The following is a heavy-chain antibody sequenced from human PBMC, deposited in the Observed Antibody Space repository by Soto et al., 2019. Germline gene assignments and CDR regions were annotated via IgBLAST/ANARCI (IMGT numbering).Heavy chain of an antibody. D-gene: IGHD2-2*01. J-gene: IGHJ4*02. CDR3: TTVRPSGGYCGSSTNCSGY. CDR1: GFSFTNAW. Sequence: DVQLVESGGGLVKPGGSLRLSCAASGFSFTNAWMNWVRQAPGKGLEWVGRIKSKTDGGTIDYAAPVKGRLSLSRDDSSYTVFLQLNSLNTEDTALYYCTTVRPSGGYCGSSTNCSGYWGQGTLVTFAS. CDR2: IKSKTDGGTI. V-gene: IGHV3-15*07.